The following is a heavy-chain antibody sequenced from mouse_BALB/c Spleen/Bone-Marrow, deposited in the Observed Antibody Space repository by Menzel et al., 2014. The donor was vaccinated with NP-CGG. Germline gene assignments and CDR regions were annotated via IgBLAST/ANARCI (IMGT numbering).Heavy chain of an antibody. Sequence: EVKLQESGTGLVKPSQSLSLTCTVTGYSITNDYAWNWIRQFPGNKLEWMGYIAYGGITRYNPSLKSRISITRDTSKNQFFLQLNSVTPEDTATYYCARSGGSGFFYYFDYWVQGTTLTVPS. CDR2: IAYGGIT. CDR1: GYSITNDYA. D-gene: IGHD1-1*01. CDR3: ARSGGSGFFYYFDY. J-gene: IGHJ2*01. V-gene: IGHV3-2*02.